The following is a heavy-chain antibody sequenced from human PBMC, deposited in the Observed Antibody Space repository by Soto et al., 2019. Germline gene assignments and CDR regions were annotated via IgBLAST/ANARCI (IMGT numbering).Heavy chain of an antibody. V-gene: IGHV3-30*18. CDR1: GFTFSSYG. CDR3: AKDLEWLVLRYAMDV. CDR2: ISYDGSNE. D-gene: IGHD6-19*01. Sequence: QVQLVESGGGVVQPGRSLRLSCAASGFTFSSYGMHWVRQAPGKGLEWVALISYDGSNEDYADSVKGRFTISRDNSKKTLYMQMNSLRPEDRAVYYCAKDLEWLVLRYAMDVWGQGTTVTVSS. J-gene: IGHJ6*02.